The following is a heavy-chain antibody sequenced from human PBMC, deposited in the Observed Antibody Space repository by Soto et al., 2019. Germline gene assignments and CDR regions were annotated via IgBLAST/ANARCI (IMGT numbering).Heavy chain of an antibody. J-gene: IGHJ6*02. V-gene: IGHV1-69*12. CDR2: IIPIFGTA. Sequence: QVQLVQSGAEVKKPGSSVKVSCKASGGTFSSYAISWVRQAPGQGLEWMGGIIPIFGTANYAQKFQGRVTITANESTSPADMELSGLRPEDTAVYYCARARYTVTTPCRMDVWGQGTTVSVSS. D-gene: IGHD4-17*01. CDR1: GGTFSSYA. CDR3: ARARYTVTTPCRMDV.